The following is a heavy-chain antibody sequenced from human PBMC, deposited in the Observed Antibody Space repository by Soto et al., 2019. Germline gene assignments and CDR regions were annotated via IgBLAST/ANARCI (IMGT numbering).Heavy chain of an antibody. J-gene: IGHJ4*02. V-gene: IGHV1-69*13. D-gene: IGHD6-13*01. Sequence: SVKVSCKASGGTFGSYAISWVRQAPGQGLEWMGGIIPIFGTANYAQKFQGRVTITADESTSTAYMELSSLRSEDTAVYYCARDGSSSYAPGNYWGQGTLVTVSS. CDR2: IIPIFGTA. CDR3: ARDGSSSYAPGNY. CDR1: GGTFGSYA.